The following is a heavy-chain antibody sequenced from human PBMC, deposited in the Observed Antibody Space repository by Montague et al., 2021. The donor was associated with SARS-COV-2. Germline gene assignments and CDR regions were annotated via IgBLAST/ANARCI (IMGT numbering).Heavy chain of an antibody. CDR3: TMVRGVIRE. CDR2: IYHSGST. V-gene: IGHV4-4*02. Sequence: SETLSLTCAVSGGSISSSNCWRWFRQPPGKGLEWIGEIYHSGSTNYNPSLKSRVTISVDKSKNQFSLKLSSVTAADTAVYYCTMVRGVIREWGQGTLVTVSS. D-gene: IGHD3-10*01. CDR1: GGSISSSNC. J-gene: IGHJ4*02.